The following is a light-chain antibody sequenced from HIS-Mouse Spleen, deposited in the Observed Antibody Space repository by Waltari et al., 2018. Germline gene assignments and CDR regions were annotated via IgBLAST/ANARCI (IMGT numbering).Light chain of an antibody. V-gene: IGKV1-5*03. Sequence: DIQMTQSPSTLSASVGDRVTITCRASQSISSWLAWYQQKPGKAPKLLIYKASSLESGVPSRFSSSGSGTEFTLTISSLQPDDFATYYCQQYNSDFFGPGTKVDIK. J-gene: IGKJ3*01. CDR3: QQYNSDF. CDR2: KAS. CDR1: QSISSW.